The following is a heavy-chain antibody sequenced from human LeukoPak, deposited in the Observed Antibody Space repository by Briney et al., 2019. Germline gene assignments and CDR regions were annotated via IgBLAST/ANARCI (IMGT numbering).Heavy chain of an antibody. CDR3: AKDLYSSGPGRYMYV. CDR1: AFTFSSYG. D-gene: IGHD6-19*01. Sequence: PGGSLRLSCAASAFTFSSYGMHWVRQAPGKGLEWVAFIRYDGSNKYYADSVKGRFTISRDNSKNTLYLQMNSLRAEDTAVYYCAKDLYSSGPGRYMYVWGKGTTVTVSS. V-gene: IGHV3-30*02. J-gene: IGHJ6*03. CDR2: IRYDGSNK.